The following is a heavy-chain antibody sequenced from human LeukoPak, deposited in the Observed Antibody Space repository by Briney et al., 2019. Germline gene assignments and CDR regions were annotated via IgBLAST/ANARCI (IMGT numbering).Heavy chain of an antibody. D-gene: IGHD5-12*01. CDR2: ICGSGGST. J-gene: IGHJ4*02. Sequence: GGSLRLSCAASGFTFSSYAMSWVRQAPGKGLEWVSAICGSGGSTYYADSVKGRFTISRDNSKNTLYLQMNSLRAEDTAVYYCAKEGTSIVATIKGFDYWGQGTLVTVSS. V-gene: IGHV3-23*01. CDR1: GFTFSSYA. CDR3: AKEGTSIVATIKGFDY.